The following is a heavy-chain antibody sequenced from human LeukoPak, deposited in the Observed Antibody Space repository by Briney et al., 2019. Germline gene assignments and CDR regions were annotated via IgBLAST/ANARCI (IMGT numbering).Heavy chain of an antibody. CDR2: ISSSSSYI. V-gene: IGHV3-21*01. CDR1: GFTFSSYS. D-gene: IGHD3-22*01. CDR3: ARDRRAYYYDSSGYYSLDY. Sequence: PGGSLRLSCAASGFTFSSYSTNWVRQAPGKGLEWVSSISSSSSYIYYADSVKGRFTISRDNAKNSLYLQMNSLRAEDTAVYYCARDRRAYYYDSSGYYSLDYWGQGTLVTVSS. J-gene: IGHJ4*02.